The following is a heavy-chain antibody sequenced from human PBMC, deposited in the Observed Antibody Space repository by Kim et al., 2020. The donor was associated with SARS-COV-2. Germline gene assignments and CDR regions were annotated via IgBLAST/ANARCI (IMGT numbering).Heavy chain of an antibody. D-gene: IGHD5-18*01. J-gene: IGHJ6*02. CDR3: AKVRAKLLCYSYSAIDV. V-gene: IGHV3-23*01. Sequence: VKGRFTISRDNSKNTRYLQVNSLRAEDTAVYYCAKVRAKLLCYSYSAIDVWGQGTTVTVSS.